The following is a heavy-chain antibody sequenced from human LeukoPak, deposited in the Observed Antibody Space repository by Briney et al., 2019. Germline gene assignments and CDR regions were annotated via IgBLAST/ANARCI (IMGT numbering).Heavy chain of an antibody. Sequence: GGSLRLSCAASGFTFGNYVMTWVRQAPGKGLEWVSTISGSGGNTFYADSVKGRFTISRDNSRNTLFLQMNSLRAEDTAIYYCAKSRYGGYDVFDYCCQGALVTVSA. CDR1: GFTFGNYV. J-gene: IGHJ4*02. CDR3: AKSRYGGYDVFDY. V-gene: IGHV3-23*01. CDR2: ISGSGGNT. D-gene: IGHD5-12*01.